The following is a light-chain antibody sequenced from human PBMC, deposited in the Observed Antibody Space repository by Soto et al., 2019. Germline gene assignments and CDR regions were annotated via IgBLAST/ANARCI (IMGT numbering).Light chain of an antibody. Sequence: HSALPQPPSASGSPRQSVTISCTGTSSDVGGYNYVSWYQQHPGKAPKLMIYDVNERPSGVPDRFSGSKSGNTASLTISGLQAEDEADYYCCSYGGNYTYVLGTGTKVTV. CDR2: DVN. CDR3: CSYGGNYTYV. V-gene: IGLV2-11*01. CDR1: SSDVGGYNY. J-gene: IGLJ1*01.